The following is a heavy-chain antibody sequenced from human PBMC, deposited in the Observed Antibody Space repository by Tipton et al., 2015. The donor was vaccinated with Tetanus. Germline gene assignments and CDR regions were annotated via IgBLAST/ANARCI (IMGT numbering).Heavy chain of an antibody. Sequence: SLRLSCAASGFTFSGYSMNWVRQAPGKGLEWVSSISSSGSHMYYAESVRGRFSISRDNAKNSLYLQMNSLRADDTALYYCAREGSSGWFDPWGRGTLVIVSS. V-gene: IGHV3-21*06. J-gene: IGHJ5*02. CDR3: AREGSSGWFDP. CDR2: ISSSGSHM. D-gene: IGHD1-26*01. CDR1: GFTFSGYS.